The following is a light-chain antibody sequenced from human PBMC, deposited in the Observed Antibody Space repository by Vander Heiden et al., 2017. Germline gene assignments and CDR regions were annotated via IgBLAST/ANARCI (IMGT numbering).Light chain of an antibody. CDR3: QQDCSSPRT. J-gene: IGKJ1*01. CDR2: GAS. CDR1: QSFSSSY. V-gene: IGKV3-20*01. Sequence: EFVLSQSPGTLSLSPVSRATLSCRASQSFSSSYLAWYQQKPGQAPRLLIDGASSRATGIPDRFSGSGSGTDFTLTISRLEPEDFAVYYCQQDCSSPRTFGQGTKLEIK.